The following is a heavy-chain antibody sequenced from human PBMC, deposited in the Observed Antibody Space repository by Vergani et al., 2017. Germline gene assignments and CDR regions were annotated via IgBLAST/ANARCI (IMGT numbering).Heavy chain of an antibody. V-gene: IGHV1-69*18. Sequence: QVQLVQSGAEVKKPGASVKVSCKASGYTFTSYYMHWVRQAPGQGLEWMGRTIPTIGTAKYAQKFQGRVTISADESTSTAYLELSSLRSDDTAVYYCAYNWNGENLDYWGQGTLVTVSS. J-gene: IGHJ4*02. D-gene: IGHD1-1*01. CDR2: TIPTIGTA. CDR1: GYTFTSYY. CDR3: AYNWNGENLDY.